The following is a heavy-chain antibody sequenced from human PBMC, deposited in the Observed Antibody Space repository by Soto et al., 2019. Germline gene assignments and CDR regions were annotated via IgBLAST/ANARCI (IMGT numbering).Heavy chain of an antibody. CDR2: IIPIFGTA. V-gene: IGHV1-69*01. Sequence: QVQLVQSGAEVKKPRSSVKVSCKASGGTFSSYAISWVRQAPGQGLEWMGGIIPIFGTANYAQKFQGRVTITADESMSTAYMELSSLRSADTAVYYFARGDSNSDNDAFDICGQGTMVTVSS. CDR1: GGTFSSYA. J-gene: IGHJ3*02. D-gene: IGHD4-4*01. CDR3: ARGDSNSDNDAFDI.